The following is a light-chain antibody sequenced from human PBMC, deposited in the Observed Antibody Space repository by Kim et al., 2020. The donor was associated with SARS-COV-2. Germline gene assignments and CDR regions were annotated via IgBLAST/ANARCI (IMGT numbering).Light chain of an antibody. CDR3: CSYAGSYTWV. V-gene: IGLV2-11*01. CDR2: DVS. J-gene: IGLJ3*02. CDR1: SSDVGGYND. Sequence: GQSVTISFTGTSSDVGGYNDVSWYQQRPGNAPKLMIYDVSKRPSGVPDRFSGSKSGNTASLTISGLQAEDEADYYCCSYAGSYTWVFGGGTQLTVL.